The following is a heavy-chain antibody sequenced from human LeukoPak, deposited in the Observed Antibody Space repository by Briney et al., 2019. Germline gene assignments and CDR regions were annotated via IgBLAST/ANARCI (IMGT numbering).Heavy chain of an antibody. J-gene: IGHJ3*02. Sequence: PSQTLSLTFTVSGGSISSGGYYWSWIRQPPGKGLEWIGYIYHSGSTYYNPSLKSRVTISVDRSKNQFSLKLSSVTAADTAVYYCARIRGWYDAFDIWGQGTMVTVSS. V-gene: IGHV4-30-2*01. CDR3: ARIRGWYDAFDI. D-gene: IGHD6-19*01. CDR2: IYHSGST. CDR1: GGSISSGGYY.